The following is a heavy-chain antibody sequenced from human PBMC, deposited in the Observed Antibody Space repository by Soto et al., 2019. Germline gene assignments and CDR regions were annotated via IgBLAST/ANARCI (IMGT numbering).Heavy chain of an antibody. CDR1: GGSISSSSYY. D-gene: IGHD6-19*01. J-gene: IGHJ6*02. CDR2: IYYSGST. Sequence: PSETLSLTCTVSGGSISSSSYYWGWIRQPPGKGLEWIGSIYYSGSTYYNPSLKSRVTISVDTSKNQFSLKLSSVTAADTAVYYCERKEQWLYYYYGMDVWGQGTTVT. V-gene: IGHV4-39*01. CDR3: ERKEQWLYYYYGMDV.